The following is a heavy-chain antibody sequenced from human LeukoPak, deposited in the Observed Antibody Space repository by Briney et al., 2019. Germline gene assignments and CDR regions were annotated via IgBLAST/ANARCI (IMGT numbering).Heavy chain of an antibody. V-gene: IGHV4-38-2*02. CDR1: GYSISSGYY. J-gene: IGHJ6*03. CDR2: IYHSGST. Sequence: KTSETLSLTCTVSGYSISSGYYWGWIRQPPGKGLEWIGSIYHSGSTYYNPSLKSRVTISVDTSKNQFSLKLSSVTAADTAVYYCARTAASTVGPAYYMDVWGKGTTVTVSS. D-gene: IGHD2-8*02. CDR3: ARTAASTVGPAYYMDV.